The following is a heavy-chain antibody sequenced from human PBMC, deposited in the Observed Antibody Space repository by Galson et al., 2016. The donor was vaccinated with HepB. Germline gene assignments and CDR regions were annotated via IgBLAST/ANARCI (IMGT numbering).Heavy chain of an antibody. Sequence: SLRLSCAASRFIFSVYGMYWVRQAPGKGLEWVAVISNDGGKKYSADSMKARFTIPRDNSKNTLYLQISSLRAEDTAVYYCAKALYSGYYYYGTDVWGQGTTVTVSS. CDR3: AKALYSGYYYYGTDV. D-gene: IGHD4-11*01. J-gene: IGHJ6*02. CDR1: RFIFSVYG. V-gene: IGHV3-30*18. CDR2: ISNDGGKK.